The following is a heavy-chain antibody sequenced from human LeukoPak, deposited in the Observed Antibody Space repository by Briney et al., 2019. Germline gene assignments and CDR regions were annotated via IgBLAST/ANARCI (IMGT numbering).Heavy chain of an antibody. D-gene: IGHD6-19*01. CDR2: IYYSGST. Sequence: SETLSFTCTVSGGSISSYYWSWIRQPPGKGLEWIGYIYYSGSTNYNPSLESRVTMSVDTSKNQFSLKLSSVTAADTAVYYCAHSYSSGIDYWGQGTLVTVSS. CDR1: GGSISSYY. V-gene: IGHV4-59*01. J-gene: IGHJ4*02. CDR3: AHSYSSGIDY.